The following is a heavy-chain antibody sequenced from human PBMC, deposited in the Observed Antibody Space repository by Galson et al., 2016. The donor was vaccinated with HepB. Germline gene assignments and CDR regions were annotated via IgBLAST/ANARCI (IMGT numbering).Heavy chain of an antibody. J-gene: IGHJ4*02. Sequence: SLRLSCAVSGLSINSNYMTWVRQAPGEGLEWVSFLYSSGNTYYADSVKGRFTFSRDNSKNTLYLQMTSLTVDDTAVYYCARQDFAGVYFDYWGQGTLVTVSS. CDR1: GLSINSNY. D-gene: IGHD7-27*01. V-gene: IGHV3-66*04. CDR2: LYSSGNT. CDR3: ARQDFAGVYFDY.